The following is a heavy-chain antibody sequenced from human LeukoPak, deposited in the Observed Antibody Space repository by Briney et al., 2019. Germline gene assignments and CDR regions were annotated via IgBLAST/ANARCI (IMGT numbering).Heavy chain of an antibody. Sequence: ASVKVSCKASGYTFTGYYMHWVRQAPGQGLEWMGRINPNSGGTNYAQKFQGRVTMTRDTSISTAYMELRSLRSDDTAVYYCARGYYDFWSGYYPYYFDYWGQGTLVTVSS. CDR1: GYTFTGYY. CDR2: INPNSGGT. J-gene: IGHJ4*02. CDR3: ARGYYDFWSGYYPYYFDY. V-gene: IGHV1-2*06. D-gene: IGHD3-3*01.